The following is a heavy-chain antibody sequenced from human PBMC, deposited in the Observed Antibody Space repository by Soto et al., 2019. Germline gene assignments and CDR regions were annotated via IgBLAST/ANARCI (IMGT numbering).Heavy chain of an antibody. V-gene: IGHV4-38-2*02. CDR2: IFHSGST. CDR1: RYSISNDDY. J-gene: IGHJ4*02. D-gene: IGHD1-7*01. CDR3: ARDTGTGMDYFDY. Sequence: PSETLSLTCAVSRYSISNDDYWGWVRQPPGKGLEWIGSIFHSGSTFYNPPLKSRVAISMDTSKNQFSLWLSSVTAADTAVYYCARDTGTGMDYFDYWGQGTLVTVSS.